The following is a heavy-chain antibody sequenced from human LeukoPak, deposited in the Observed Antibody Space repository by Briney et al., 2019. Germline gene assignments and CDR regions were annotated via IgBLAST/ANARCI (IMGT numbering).Heavy chain of an antibody. CDR3: ARASRKYSGYDLFSLDAFDI. CDR1: GYTFTSYG. D-gene: IGHD5-12*01. V-gene: IGHV1-18*01. J-gene: IGHJ3*02. CDR2: ISAYNGNT. Sequence: ASVKVSYKASGYTFTSYGISWVRQAPGQGLEWMGWISAYNGNTNYAQKLQGRVTMTTDTSTSTAYMELRSLRSDDTAVYYCARASRKYSGYDLFSLDAFDIWGQGTMVTVSS.